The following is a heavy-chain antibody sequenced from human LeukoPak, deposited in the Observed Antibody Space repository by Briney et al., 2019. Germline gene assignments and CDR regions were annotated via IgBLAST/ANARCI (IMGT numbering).Heavy chain of an antibody. J-gene: IGHJ4*02. V-gene: IGHV3-30*18. Sequence: GRSLRLSCAASGFTFSSYGMHWVHQAPGKGLEWVAVISYDGSNKYYADSVKGRFTISRDNSKNTLYLQMNSLRAEDTAVYYCAKVADCSSTSCYTLDYWGQGTLVTVSS. D-gene: IGHD2-2*02. CDR1: GFTFSSYG. CDR3: AKVADCSSTSCYTLDY. CDR2: ISYDGSNK.